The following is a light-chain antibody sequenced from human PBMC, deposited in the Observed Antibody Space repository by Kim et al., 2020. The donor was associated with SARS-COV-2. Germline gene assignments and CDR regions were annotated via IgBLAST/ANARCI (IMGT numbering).Light chain of an antibody. CDR3: SSYAGSNSYV. Sequence: GQTVTISCTGTSSDVGGYNYHSWYQQPPGTAPNLMIYDVRKRSSGAPDRFSGSNSATTAFLTISGHQAEDEADYYCSSYAGSNSYVFGTGTQLTVL. J-gene: IGLJ1*01. V-gene: IGLV2-11*01. CDR2: DVR. CDR1: SSDVGGYNY.